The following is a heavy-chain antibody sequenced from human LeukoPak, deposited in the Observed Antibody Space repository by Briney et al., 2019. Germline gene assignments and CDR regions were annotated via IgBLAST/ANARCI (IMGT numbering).Heavy chain of an antibody. CDR1: GFTFSSYS. J-gene: IGHJ1*01. CDR3: AKGGNYYDSSGYYYRGYFQH. CDR2: IRYDGSNK. Sequence: PGGSPRLSCAASGFTFSSYSMNWVRQAPGKGLEWVAFIRYDGSNKYYADSVKGRFTISRDNSKNTLYLQMNSLRAEDTAVYYCAKGGNYYDSSGYYYRGYFQHWGQGTLVTVSS. D-gene: IGHD3-22*01. V-gene: IGHV3-30*02.